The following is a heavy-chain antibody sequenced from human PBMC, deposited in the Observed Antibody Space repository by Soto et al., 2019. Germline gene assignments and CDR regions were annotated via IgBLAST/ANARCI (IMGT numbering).Heavy chain of an antibody. CDR3: ARLPHYRGTLYWIDP. Sequence: ASVKVSCKASGGTFSSYSINWLRQAPGQRLEWLGDIIPIYGKTNYAQKFQGRVTITADESTTTAFMELSSLRYEDTAVYYCARLPHYRGTLYWIDPWGQATLVTGSS. CDR2: IIPIYGKT. D-gene: IGHD4-17*01. J-gene: IGHJ5*02. CDR1: GGTFSSYS. V-gene: IGHV1-69*13.